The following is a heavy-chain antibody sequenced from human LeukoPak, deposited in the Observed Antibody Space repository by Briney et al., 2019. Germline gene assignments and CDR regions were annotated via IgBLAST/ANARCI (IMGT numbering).Heavy chain of an antibody. V-gene: IGHV3-30*02. J-gene: IGHJ4*02. CDR3: AKGGSSWYPNFDY. CDR2: IRYDGSNK. D-gene: IGHD6-13*01. CDR1: GFTFSSYG. Sequence: GGSLRLSCAASGFTFSSYGMHWVRQAPGKGLEWVAFIRYDGSNKYYADSVKGRFTISRDNSKNTLYLQMNSLGAEDTAVYYCAKGGSSWYPNFDYWGQGTLVTVSS.